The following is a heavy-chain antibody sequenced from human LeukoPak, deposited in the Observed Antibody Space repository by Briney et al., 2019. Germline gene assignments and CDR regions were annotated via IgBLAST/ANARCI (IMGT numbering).Heavy chain of an antibody. CDR2: IYYSGST. J-gene: IGHJ4*02. D-gene: IGHD3-10*01. V-gene: IGHV4-59*12. CDR1: GGSISSYY. Sequence: SETLSLTCTVSGGSISSYYWSWIRQPPGKGLEWIGYIYYSGSTNYNPSLKSRVTISVDTSKNQFSLKLSSVTAADTAVYYCGRSIIRGVITGVFDYWGQGTLVTVSS. CDR3: GRSIIRGVITGVFDY.